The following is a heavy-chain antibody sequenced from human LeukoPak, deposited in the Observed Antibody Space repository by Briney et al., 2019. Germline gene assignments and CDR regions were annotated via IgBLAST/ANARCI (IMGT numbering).Heavy chain of an antibody. Sequence: GGSLRLSCAASGFTFSSYWMSWVRQAPGKGLEWVANIKQDGSGKYYVDSVKGRCTIAGDNAKNSLYLQMNSLRAEDTAVYYCAGVGYSYGYVPYSYSSMAVWGKGTTVTISS. CDR2: IKQDGSGK. CDR3: AGVGYSYGYVPYSYSSMAV. J-gene: IGHJ6*03. CDR1: GFTFSSYW. D-gene: IGHD5-18*01. V-gene: IGHV3-7*01.